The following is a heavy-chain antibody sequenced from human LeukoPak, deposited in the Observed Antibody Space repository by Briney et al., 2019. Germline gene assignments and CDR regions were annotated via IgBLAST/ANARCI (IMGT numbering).Heavy chain of an antibody. CDR1: GGSISSGGYY. Sequence: PSETLSLTCTVSGGSISSGGYYWSWIRQHPGKGLEWIGYIYYSGSTYYNPSLKSRVTISVDTSKNQFSLKLSSVTAADTAAYYCARGGSPGGRGKVDYWGQGTLVTVSS. CDR3: ARGGSPGGRGKVDY. CDR2: IYYSGST. J-gene: IGHJ4*02. D-gene: IGHD1-1*01. V-gene: IGHV4-31*03.